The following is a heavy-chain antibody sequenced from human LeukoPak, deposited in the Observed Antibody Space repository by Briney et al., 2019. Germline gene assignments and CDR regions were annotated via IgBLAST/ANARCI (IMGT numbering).Heavy chain of an antibody. V-gene: IGHV4-34*01. Sequence: SETLPLTCAVYGGSFSGYYWSWIRQPPGKGLEWIGEINHSGSTNYNPSLKSRVTISVDTSKNQFSLKLSSVTAADTAVYYCARFNIAVTAFDYWGQGTLVTVSS. CDR2: INHSGST. J-gene: IGHJ4*02. D-gene: IGHD6-19*01. CDR3: ARFNIAVTAFDY. CDR1: GGSFSGYY.